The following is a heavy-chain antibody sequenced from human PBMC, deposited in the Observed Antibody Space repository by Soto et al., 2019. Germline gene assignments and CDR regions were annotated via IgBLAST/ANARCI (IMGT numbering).Heavy chain of an antibody. J-gene: IGHJ4*02. CDR3: AILMATSFDF. V-gene: IGHV3-72*01. CDR1: GFTFSGHY. D-gene: IGHD2-15*01. Sequence: PGGSLRLSCAPSGFTFSGHYIDWVRQAPGMGLEWVGRARNKVSSYPTAYAASVKGRFTISRDDSKISLYLQRNGLKAEDTAVYFSAILMATSFDFWGQGTLVTVSS. CDR2: ARNKVSSYPT.